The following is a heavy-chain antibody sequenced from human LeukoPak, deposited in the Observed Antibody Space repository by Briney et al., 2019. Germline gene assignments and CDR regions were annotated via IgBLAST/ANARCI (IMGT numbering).Heavy chain of an antibody. D-gene: IGHD6-6*01. CDR3: AKDVSIAAPYFDY. CDR2: IRYDGSNK. J-gene: IGHJ4*02. V-gene: IGHV3-30*02. CDR1: GFTFSSYG. Sequence: GGSLRLSCAASGFTFSSYGMHWVRQAPGKGLEWVAFIRYDGSNKYYADSVKGRFTISGDNSKNTLYLQMNSLRAEDTAVYYCAKDVSIAAPYFDYWGQGTLVTVSS.